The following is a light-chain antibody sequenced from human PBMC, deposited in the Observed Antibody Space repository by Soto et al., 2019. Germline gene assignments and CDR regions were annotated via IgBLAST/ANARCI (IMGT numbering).Light chain of an antibody. CDR3: NSYTSSNTYV. CDR2: EVS. J-gene: IGLJ1*01. Sequence: SVLTQPPSVSGSPGQSVTISCTGTSSDVGSYNRVSWYQQPPGTAPKLMIYEVSNRPSGVPDRFSGSKSGNTASLTISGLQAEDEAEYYCNSYTSSNTYVFGTGTKVTV. CDR1: SSDVGSYNR. V-gene: IGLV2-18*02.